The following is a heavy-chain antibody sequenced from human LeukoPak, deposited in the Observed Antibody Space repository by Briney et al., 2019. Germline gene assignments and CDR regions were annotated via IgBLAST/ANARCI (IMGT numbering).Heavy chain of an antibody. CDR1: GYTFTNYG. V-gene: IGHV1-18*01. J-gene: IGHJ4*02. Sequence: ASVTVSFKASGYTFTNYGFNWVRQAPGQGLEWMGWISGYNDNPNYAQKFQGRVTMTADTSTSTAYMDLRSLTSDDTAVYYCARDGTTTDDYWGQGTLVTV. CDR2: ISGYNDNP. CDR3: ARDGTTTDDY. D-gene: IGHD1-26*01.